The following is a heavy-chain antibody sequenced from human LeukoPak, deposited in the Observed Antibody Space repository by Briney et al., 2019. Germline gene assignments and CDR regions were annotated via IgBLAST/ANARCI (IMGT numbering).Heavy chain of an antibody. D-gene: IGHD5-24*01. CDR2: IKPSGGST. V-gene: IGHV1-46*01. CDR3: ARVRDGYNDAYDI. Sequence: ASVKVSCKASGYTFTNYYIHWVRQAPGQGLEWMGIIKPSGGSTNYAQNFQGRVTTTSDTSTSTVYMELSGLRSEDTAVYYCARVRDGYNDAYDIWGQGTMVTVPS. J-gene: IGHJ3*02. CDR1: GYTFTNYY.